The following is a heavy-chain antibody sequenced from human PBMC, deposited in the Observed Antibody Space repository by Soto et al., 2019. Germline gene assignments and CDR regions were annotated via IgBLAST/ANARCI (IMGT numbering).Heavy chain of an antibody. J-gene: IGHJ4*02. CDR2: IGTGGDT. CDR3: AKAPKALSGALDY. Sequence: GGSLRLSCVASGFTFSTYDMHWVRQTTGKGLEWVSAIGTGGDTYDPDSVKGRFTISRENAKSSLYLQMNSLRAEDTAVYYCAKAPKALSGALDYWAQGTLVTVSS. V-gene: IGHV3-13*01. CDR1: GFTFSTYD.